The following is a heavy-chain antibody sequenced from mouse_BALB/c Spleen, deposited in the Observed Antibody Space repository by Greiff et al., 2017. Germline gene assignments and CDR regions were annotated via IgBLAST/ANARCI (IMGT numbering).Heavy chain of an antibody. J-gene: IGHJ4*01. D-gene: IGHD1-1*01. CDR3: ASSVLRGYAMDY. CDR1: GFNIKDTY. Sequence: DVQLQESGAELVKPGASVKLSCTASGFNIKDTYMHWVKQRPEQGLEWIGRIDPANGNTKYDPKFQGKATITADTSSNTAYLQLSSLTSEDTAVYYCASSVLRGYAMDYWGQGTSVTVSS. V-gene: IGHV14-3*02. CDR2: IDPANGNT.